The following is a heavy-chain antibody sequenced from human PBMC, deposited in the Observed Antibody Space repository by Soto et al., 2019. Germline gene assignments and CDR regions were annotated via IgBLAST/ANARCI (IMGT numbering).Heavy chain of an antibody. CDR2: IYYSGST. D-gene: IGHD1-26*01. V-gene: IGHV4-59*08. CDR1: GGSIGSYY. CDR3: ARQAYSGSYSRGGFDY. Sequence: SETLSLTCTVSGGSIGSYYWSWIRQPPGKGLEWIGYIYYSGSTNYNPSLKSRVTISVDTSKNQFSLKLSSVTAADTAVYYCARQAYSGSYSRGGFDYWGQGTLVTVSS. J-gene: IGHJ4*02.